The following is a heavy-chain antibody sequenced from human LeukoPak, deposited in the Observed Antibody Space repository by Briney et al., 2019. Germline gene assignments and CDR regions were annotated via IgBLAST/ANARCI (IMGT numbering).Heavy chain of an antibody. V-gene: IGHV4-38-2*02. CDR2: IYHSGST. CDR3: ARDYGDYRNQNADWFDP. CDR1: GYSISSAYY. Sequence: SETLSLTCTVSGYSISSAYYWGWIRRPPGKGLEWIGSIYHSGSTYYNPSLKSRVTISVDTSKNQFSLKLSSVTAADTAVYYCARDYGDYRNQNADWFDPWGQGTLVTVSS. J-gene: IGHJ5*02. D-gene: IGHD4-17*01.